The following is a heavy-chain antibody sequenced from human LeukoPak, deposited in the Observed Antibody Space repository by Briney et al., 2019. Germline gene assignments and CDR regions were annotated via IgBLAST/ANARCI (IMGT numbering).Heavy chain of an antibody. J-gene: IGHJ6*04. CDR3: ARRYDSFSGPGLDV. CDR1: GFTFTSYN. Sequence: PGGSLRLSCAASGFTFTSYNMNWVRQAPGKGLEWVSSITSSSSYIYYADSVKGRFTISRDNAKNSLYLQMNSLRAEDTAVYYCARRYDSFSGPGLDVWGKGTTVTISS. CDR2: ITSSSSYI. D-gene: IGHD3-22*01. V-gene: IGHV3-21*01.